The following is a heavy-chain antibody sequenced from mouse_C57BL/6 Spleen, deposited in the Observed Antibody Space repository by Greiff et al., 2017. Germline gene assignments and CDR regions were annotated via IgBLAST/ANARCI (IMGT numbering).Heavy chain of an antibody. CDR1: GYSFTGYY. CDR2: INPSTGGT. V-gene: IGHV1-42*01. J-gene: IGHJ2*01. CDR3: ARTGLLRSVCYFDY. Sequence: EVQLQQSGPELVKPGASVKISCKASGYSFTGYYMNWVKQSPEKSLEWIGEINPSTGGTTYNQKFKAKATLTVDTSSSTAYMQLKSLTSEDSAVYYCARTGLLRSVCYFDYWGQGTTLTVAS. D-gene: IGHD1-1*01.